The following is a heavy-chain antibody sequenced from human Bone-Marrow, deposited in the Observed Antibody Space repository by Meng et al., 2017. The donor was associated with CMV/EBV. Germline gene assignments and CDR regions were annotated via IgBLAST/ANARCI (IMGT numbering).Heavy chain of an antibody. CDR1: GGSITNGEYY. CDR2: VYYNGKT. D-gene: IGHD5-12*01. Sequence: LRLSCTVSGGSITNGEYYWNWIRQHPDRGLEWIGYVYYNGKTYYNPSLESRIAISIDTSKNQFSLKMTSVTAADTALYYCARSPVLPGYEFDPWGQGIRVTVSS. V-gene: IGHV4-31*03. J-gene: IGHJ5*02. CDR3: ARSPVLPGYEFDP.